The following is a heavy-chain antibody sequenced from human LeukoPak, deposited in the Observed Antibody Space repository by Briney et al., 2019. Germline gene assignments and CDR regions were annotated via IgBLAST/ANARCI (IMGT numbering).Heavy chain of an antibody. CDR2: IYHSGTT. Sequence: SETLSLTCAVSGESISSSNWWSWVRQPPGKGLEGIGEIYHSGTTNYNPSLKSRVTISFDTSKNQFSLNLRSVTAADTAVYYCAREDLWFGELNDWGQGTLVTVSS. CDR3: AREDLWFGELND. D-gene: IGHD3-10*01. V-gene: IGHV4-4*02. CDR1: GESISSSNW. J-gene: IGHJ4*02.